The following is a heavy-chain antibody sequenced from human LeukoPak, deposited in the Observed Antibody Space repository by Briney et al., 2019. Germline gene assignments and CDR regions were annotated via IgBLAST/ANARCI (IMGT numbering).Heavy chain of an antibody. CDR3: VRRSRVADVFDY. D-gene: IGHD6-19*01. J-gene: IGHJ4*02. V-gene: IGHV3-23*01. CDR2: ISGSGGST. Sequence: AAXXXXFSXXXXXXVRXXPXXXXXXVSAISGSGGSTYYVDSVKGRFTISRDNPKNTLYLQMNSLRAEDTAVYYCVRRSRVADVFDYWGPGTLVTVSS. CDR1: XXXFSXXX.